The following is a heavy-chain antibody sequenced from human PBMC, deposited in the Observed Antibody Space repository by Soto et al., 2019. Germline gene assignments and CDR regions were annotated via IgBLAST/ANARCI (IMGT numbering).Heavy chain of an antibody. D-gene: IGHD3-22*01. CDR1: GLTFSTSV. CDR2: ISYGGVNK. Sequence: QVQLVESGGGVVQPGGSLRLSCSASGLTFSTSVMHWVRQAPGKGLEWMAIISYGGVNKYYADSVKGRFTISRDISESTLYLQMNSLRTEDTAVYYCAREEFEDGRGHFDYWGQGTLFSVSS. J-gene: IGHJ4*02. CDR3: AREEFEDGRGHFDY. V-gene: IGHV3-30-3*01.